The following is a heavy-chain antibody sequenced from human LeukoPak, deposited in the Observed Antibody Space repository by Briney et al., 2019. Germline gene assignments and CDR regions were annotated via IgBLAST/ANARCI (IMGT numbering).Heavy chain of an antibody. CDR2: IDDSGVIR. V-gene: IGHV3-23*01. D-gene: IGHD3-22*01. CDR1: GFTFKTHA. Sequence: PGGSLRLSCAASGFTFKTHAMSWVRQAPGKGLEWVSRIDDSGVIRSYADSVKGRFTISRDNSKMTLTLQMNSLRAEDTAEYYCAKRLKRNYYYHYAMDVWGQGTTVTVSS. J-gene: IGHJ6*02. CDR3: AKRLKRNYYYHYAMDV.